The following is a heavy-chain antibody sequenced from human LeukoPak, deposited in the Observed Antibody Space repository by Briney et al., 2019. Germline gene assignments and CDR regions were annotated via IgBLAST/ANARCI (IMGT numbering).Heavy chain of an antibody. D-gene: IGHD3-22*01. CDR1: GGSISSGDYY. V-gene: IGHV4-30-4*01. CDR3: AREFSDSSGYYQDY. Sequence: SETLSLTCTVSGGSISSGDYYWSWIRQPPGKGLEWIGYIYYSGSTYYNPFLKSRVTISVDTSKNQFSLKLSSVTAADTAVYYCAREFSDSSGYYQDYWGQGTLVTVSS. J-gene: IGHJ4*02. CDR2: IYYSGST.